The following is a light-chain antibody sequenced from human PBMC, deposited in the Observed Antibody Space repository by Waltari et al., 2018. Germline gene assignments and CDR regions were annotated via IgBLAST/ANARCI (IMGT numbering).Light chain of an antibody. CDR1: SSDVAYYNF. CDR3: SSYTTSNTLWV. CDR2: HVN. J-gene: IGLJ3*02. Sequence: QSALTQPAPASGSPGQSITISCTGTSSDVAYYNFVSLYQQHPGKAPQLIISHVNSRPSGVSNRFSGSKSGNTASLTISELQAEDGADYYCSSYTTSNTLWVFGGGTKLTVL. V-gene: IGLV2-14*03.